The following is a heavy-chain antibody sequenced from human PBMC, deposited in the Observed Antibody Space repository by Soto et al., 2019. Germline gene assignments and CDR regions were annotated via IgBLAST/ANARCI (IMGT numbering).Heavy chain of an antibody. CDR3: ARKDSSSWSYFDY. V-gene: IGHV3-7*03. CDR2: IKQDGSEK. D-gene: IGHD6-13*01. J-gene: IGHJ4*02. CDR1: GFTFSSYW. Sequence: GGSLRLSCAASGFTFSSYWMSWVRQAPGKGLEWVVNIKQDGSEKYYVDSVKGRFTISRDNAKNSLYLQMNSLRAEDTAVYYCARKDSSSWSYFDYWGQGTLVTVSS.